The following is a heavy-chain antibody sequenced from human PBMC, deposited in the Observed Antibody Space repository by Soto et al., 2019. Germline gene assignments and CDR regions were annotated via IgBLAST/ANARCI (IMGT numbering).Heavy chain of an antibody. Sequence: QVQLVQSGAEVKKPGASVKVSCKASGYTFTSYYMHWVRQAPGQGLEWMGIINPSGGSTSYAQKFQGRVTMTRDTSTSTVYMELSSLRSEDTAVYYGAREGVTTVTTGYYYGMDVWGQGTTVTVSS. J-gene: IGHJ6*02. CDR3: AREGVTTVTTGYYYGMDV. D-gene: IGHD4-4*01. V-gene: IGHV1-46*01. CDR2: INPSGGST. CDR1: GYTFTSYY.